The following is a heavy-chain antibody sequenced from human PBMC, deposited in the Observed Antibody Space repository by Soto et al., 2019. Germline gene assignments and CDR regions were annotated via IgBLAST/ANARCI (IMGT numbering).Heavy chain of an antibody. CDR3: AREGGNLNWFDP. Sequence: SWGSLRLSCAASGFTFDEYALNWVRQAPGKGLEWVSYISSSSSTIYYADSVKGRFTISRDNAKNSLYLQMNSLRDEDTAVYYCAREGGNLNWFDPWGQGTLVTVS. D-gene: IGHD1-26*01. V-gene: IGHV3-48*02. J-gene: IGHJ5*02. CDR2: ISSSSSTI. CDR1: GFTFDEYA.